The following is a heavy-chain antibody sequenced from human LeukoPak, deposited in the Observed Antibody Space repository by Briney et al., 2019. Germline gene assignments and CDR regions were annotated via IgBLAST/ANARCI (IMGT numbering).Heavy chain of an antibody. CDR3: AKAFYDSSGYYLYYFDY. D-gene: IGHD3-22*01. CDR1: GFTFDDYA. Sequence: TGGSLRLSCAASGFTFDDYAMHWVRQAPGKGLEWVSGISWNSGSIVYADSVKGRFTISRENAKNSLYLQMNSLRAEDTALYYCAKAFYDSSGYYLYYFDYWGQGTLVTVSS. CDR2: ISWNSGSI. V-gene: IGHV3-9*01. J-gene: IGHJ4*02.